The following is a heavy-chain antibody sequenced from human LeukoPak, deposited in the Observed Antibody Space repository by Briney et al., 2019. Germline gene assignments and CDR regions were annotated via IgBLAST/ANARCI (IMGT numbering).Heavy chain of an antibody. Sequence: PGRSLRLSCAASGFTFSSYAMHWVRQAPGKGLEWVAVISYDGSNKYYADSVKGRFTISRDNSKNTLYLQMNSLRAEDTAVYYCARSPYYDFWSGYSLFDYWGQGTLVTVSS. CDR1: GFTFSSYA. J-gene: IGHJ4*02. CDR3: ARSPYYDFWSGYSLFDY. V-gene: IGHV3-30*04. CDR2: ISYDGSNK. D-gene: IGHD3-3*01.